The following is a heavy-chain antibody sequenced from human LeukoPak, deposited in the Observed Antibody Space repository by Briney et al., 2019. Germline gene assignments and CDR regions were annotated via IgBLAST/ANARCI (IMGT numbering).Heavy chain of an antibody. CDR3: ARRVPYGVPDY. CDR1: GGPFGGYY. J-gene: IGHJ4*02. V-gene: IGHV4-34*01. D-gene: IGHD4-17*01. CDR2: INHSGST. Sequence: SETLSLTCAVYGGPFGGYYWTWIRQPPGKGLEWIGEINHSGSTNYNPSLKSRVTISVDTSKNQFSLKLSSVTAADTAVYYCARRVPYGVPDYWGQGTLVTVSS.